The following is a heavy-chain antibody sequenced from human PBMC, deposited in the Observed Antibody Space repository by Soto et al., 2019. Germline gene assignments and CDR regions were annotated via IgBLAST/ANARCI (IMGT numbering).Heavy chain of an antibody. Sequence: VASVKVSCKASGYSFTTHGISWVRRAPGHGLEWMGRISAYNGDTHYVQRFQGRLTMTTDTSTSTAYMELRSLTSDDTAVYYCARDPPFSGILRGTPLMDVWGQGTTVTVSS. D-gene: IGHD4-17*01. CDR3: ARDPPFSGILRGTPLMDV. CDR1: GYSFTTHG. V-gene: IGHV1-18*04. J-gene: IGHJ6*02. CDR2: ISAYNGDT.